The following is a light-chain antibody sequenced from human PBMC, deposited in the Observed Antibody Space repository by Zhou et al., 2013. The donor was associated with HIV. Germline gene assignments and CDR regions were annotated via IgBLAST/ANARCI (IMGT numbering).Light chain of an antibody. Sequence: DIQMTQSPSSLSAYVGDIFTITCQAGQDIPNCLNWCQQKSAKAPKLLIYDASNLETGVPSRFSGSGSGTDFTFTISSLQPEDIATYYCQQYDNLPLTFGGGTKVEIK. CDR2: DAS. CDR1: QDIPNC. J-gene: IGKJ4*01. V-gene: IGKV1-33*01. CDR3: QQYDNLPLT.